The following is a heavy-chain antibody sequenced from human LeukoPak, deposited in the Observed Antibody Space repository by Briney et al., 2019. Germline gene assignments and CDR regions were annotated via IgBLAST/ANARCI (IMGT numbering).Heavy chain of an antibody. D-gene: IGHD2-21*01. CDR1: GGSTCSYN. J-gene: IGHJ4*02. Sequence: SETLSLTSTVSGGSTCSYNWCWIRQSPGKGRERRGYIYYSGRTKYNTSLKSRATISVATSKTQFSLKLSSITAADTAGYYCTREHYYSDYWGQETLVTVSS. CDR2: IYYSGRT. CDR3: TREHYYSDY. V-gene: IGHV4-59*01.